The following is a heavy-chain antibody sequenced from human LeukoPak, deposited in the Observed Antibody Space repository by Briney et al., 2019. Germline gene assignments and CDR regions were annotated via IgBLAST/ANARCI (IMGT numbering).Heavy chain of an antibody. V-gene: IGHV4-4*02. CDR3: ARLIMITFGGVIGYAFDI. J-gene: IGHJ3*02. D-gene: IGHD3-16*02. CDR1: GDSISSSNW. Sequence: PSETLSLICAVSGDSISSSNWWSWVRQPPGKGLEWIGEIYHSGSTIYNPSLKSRVTISVDKSKNQFSLKLSSVTAADTAVYYCARLIMITFGGVIGYAFDIWGQGTMVTVSS. CDR2: IYHSGST.